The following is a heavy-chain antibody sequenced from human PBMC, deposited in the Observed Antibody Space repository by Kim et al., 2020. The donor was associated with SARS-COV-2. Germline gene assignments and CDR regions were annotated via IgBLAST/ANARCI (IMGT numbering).Heavy chain of an antibody. CDR1: GGSISSYY. Sequence: SETLSLTCTVSGGSISSYYWSWIRQPPGKGLEWIGYIYYSGSTNYNPSLKSRVTISVDTSKNQFSLKLSSVTAADTAVYYCARVHRDAFDIWGQGTMVTVSS. J-gene: IGHJ3*02. CDR3: ARVHRDAFDI. V-gene: IGHV4-59*01. CDR2: IYYSGST.